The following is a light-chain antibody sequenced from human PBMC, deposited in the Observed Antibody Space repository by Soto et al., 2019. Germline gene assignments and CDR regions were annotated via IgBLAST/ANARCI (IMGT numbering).Light chain of an antibody. CDR3: HQYGNSPRT. Sequence: ETVLTQSPGTLSLSPGERATLFCRASQSVINNYLAWYQQKPGQTPRLLIYAASYRATGIPDRFSGSGSGTDFTLTISRLEPEDFAVYYCHQYGNSPRTFGQGTKVDIK. J-gene: IGKJ1*01. V-gene: IGKV3-20*01. CDR2: AAS. CDR1: QSVINNY.